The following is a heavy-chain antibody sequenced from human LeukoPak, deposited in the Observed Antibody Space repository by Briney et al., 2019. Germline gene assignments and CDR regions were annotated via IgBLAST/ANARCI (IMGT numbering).Heavy chain of an antibody. CDR3: ARSSSDYYDSSGYRN. D-gene: IGHD3-22*01. CDR2: ISAYNGNT. Sequence: ASVKVSCKASGYTFTSYGISWVRQAPEQGLEWMGWISAYNGNTNYAQKLQGRVTMTTDTSTSTAYMELRSLRSDDTAVYYCARSSSDYYDSSGYRNWGQGTLVTVSS. V-gene: IGHV1-18*01. CDR1: GYTFTSYG. J-gene: IGHJ4*02.